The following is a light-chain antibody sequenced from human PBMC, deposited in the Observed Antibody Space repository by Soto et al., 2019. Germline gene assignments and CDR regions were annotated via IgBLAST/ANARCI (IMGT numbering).Light chain of an antibody. V-gene: IGLV2-8*01. CDR1: SSDVGAYDY. CDR2: EVN. J-gene: IGLJ3*02. CDR3: NSYAGNYIWV. Sequence: QSALTQPPSASASPGQSVTISCTGTSSDVGAYDYVSWYQQYPGKAPKLMISEVNKRPSGVPDRFSGSKSGNTASLTVSGLQAEDEAAYYCNSYAGNYIWVFGGGTKVTVL.